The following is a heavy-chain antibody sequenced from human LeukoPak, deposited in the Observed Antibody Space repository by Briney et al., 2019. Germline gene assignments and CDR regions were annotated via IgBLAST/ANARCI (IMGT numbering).Heavy chain of an antibody. Sequence: GESLKISCKGSGYSFTSCWIGWVRQMPGKGLEWMGIIYPGDPDARYSPSFQGQVTISVDKSTSTAFLQWSSLKASDTAMYFCARRAYSSSWSYFDYWGQGTLVTVSS. CDR2: IYPGDPDA. V-gene: IGHV5-51*01. CDR1: GYSFTSCW. D-gene: IGHD6-13*01. CDR3: ARRAYSSSWSYFDY. J-gene: IGHJ4*02.